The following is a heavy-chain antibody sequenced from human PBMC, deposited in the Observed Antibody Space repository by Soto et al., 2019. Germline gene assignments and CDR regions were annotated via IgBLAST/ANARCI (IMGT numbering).Heavy chain of an antibody. D-gene: IGHD6-6*01. J-gene: IGHJ4*02. V-gene: IGHV1-69*01. CDR1: GGIFSSYA. CDR2: VIPILGQA. CDR3: ARVGGIGAPPGTDY. Sequence: QVQLVQSGAEVKKPGSSVKVSCKASGGIFSSYAICWLRQAPGQGLEWMGAVIPILGQAYYAQDLQDRVSITADESTRTTYMELSSLRSEDTAVYFCARVGGIGAPPGTDYWGQGTLVTVSS.